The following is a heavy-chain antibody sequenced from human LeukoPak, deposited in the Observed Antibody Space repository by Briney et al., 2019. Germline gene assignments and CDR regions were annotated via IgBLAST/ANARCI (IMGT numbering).Heavy chain of an antibody. D-gene: IGHD3-10*01. V-gene: IGHV3-33*01. Sequence: GRSLSLSCAASGFTFSSYGMHWVRQAPGKGLEWVAVIWYDGSNKYYADSVKGRFTISRDNSKNTLYLQMNSLRAEDTAVYYCARVASRSGKGGYWGQGTLVTVSS. CDR3: ARVASRSGKGGY. J-gene: IGHJ4*02. CDR2: IWYDGSNK. CDR1: GFTFSSYG.